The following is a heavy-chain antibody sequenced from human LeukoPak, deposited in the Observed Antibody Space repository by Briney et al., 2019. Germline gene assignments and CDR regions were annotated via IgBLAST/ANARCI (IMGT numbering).Heavy chain of an antibody. CDR2: INPSGGST. CDR1: GYTFTSYY. J-gene: IGHJ3*02. CDR3: ARGLDAFDI. V-gene: IGHV1-46*01. Sequence: ASVKVSCKASGYTFTSYYIDCVRQAPGQGLEWMGIINPSGGSTSYTQKFQGRVTMTRDTSTSTVYMELSSLTSEDTAVYYCARGLDAFDIWGQGTMVTVSS.